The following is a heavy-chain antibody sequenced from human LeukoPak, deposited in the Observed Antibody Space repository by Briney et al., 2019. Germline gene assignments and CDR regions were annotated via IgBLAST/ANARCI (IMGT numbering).Heavy chain of an antibody. D-gene: IGHD3-3*01. J-gene: IGHJ4*02. CDR3: AKEGYDSGFDY. V-gene: IGHV3-30*18. CDR2: ISYDGSNK. Sequence: GGSLRLSCAASGFTFSSYSMNWVRQAPGKGLEWVAVISYDGSNKYYADSVKGRFTISRDDSKNTLYLQMNSLRAEDTAVYYCAKEGYDSGFDYWGQGTLVTVSS. CDR1: GFTFSSYS.